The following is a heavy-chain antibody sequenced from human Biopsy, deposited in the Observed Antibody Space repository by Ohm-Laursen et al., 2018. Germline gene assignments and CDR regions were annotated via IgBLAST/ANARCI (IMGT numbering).Heavy chain of an antibody. CDR1: GGSISSDY. V-gene: IGHV4-59*01. D-gene: IGHD4-23*01. CDR3: ARGQDYGGNKAFDI. Sequence: TLSLTCTVSGGSISSDYWSWVRQTPGKGLEWIAYIYSSGITNYNPSLKSRLTISIDTSKNQFSLKLNSMTTADTAVYYCARGQDYGGNKAFDIWGQGTKVTVSP. CDR2: IYSSGIT. J-gene: IGHJ3*02.